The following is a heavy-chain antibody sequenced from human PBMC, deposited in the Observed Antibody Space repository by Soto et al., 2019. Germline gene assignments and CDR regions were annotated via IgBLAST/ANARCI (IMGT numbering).Heavy chain of an antibody. V-gene: IGHV3-23*01. CDR3: AKGELFGGGTIYGMEV. CDR1: LSSYA. D-gene: IGHD3-16*01. J-gene: IGHJ6*02. Sequence: GGSLRLSCAVSLSSYAMTWVRQAPGKGLEWVAGISVSGGSTNYAVSVKGRFTISRDNDKNTVYLQMNSLRAEDTAVYYCAKGELFGGGTIYGMEVWGQGTTVTVSS. CDR2: ISVSGGST.